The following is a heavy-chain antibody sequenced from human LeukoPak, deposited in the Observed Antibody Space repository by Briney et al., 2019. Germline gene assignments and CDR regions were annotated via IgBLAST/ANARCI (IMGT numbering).Heavy chain of an antibody. J-gene: IGHJ4*02. D-gene: IGHD4-23*01. CDR2: ISGSGGST. CDR3: AKSLTPFMTTVVTNY. Sequence: GGSLRLSCAASGFTFNTYAMSWVRQAPGKGLGWVSAISGSGGSTYYADSVKGRFTISRDNSKNTLYLQMNSLRAEDTAVYYCAKSLTPFMTTVVTNYWGQGTLVTVSS. V-gene: IGHV3-23*01. CDR1: GFTFNTYA.